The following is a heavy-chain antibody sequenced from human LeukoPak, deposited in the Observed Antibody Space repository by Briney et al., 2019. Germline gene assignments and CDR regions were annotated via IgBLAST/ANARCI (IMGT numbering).Heavy chain of an antibody. V-gene: IGHV5-51*01. J-gene: IGHJ3*02. Sequence: GESLKISCKGSGYSFTSYWIGWVRQMPGKGLEWMGIIYPGDSDTRYSPSFQGQVTISADESISTAYLQWSSLKASDTAMYYCARPAMVRGDKDAFDIWGQGTMVTVSS. D-gene: IGHD3-10*01. CDR3: ARPAMVRGDKDAFDI. CDR1: GYSFTSYW. CDR2: IYPGDSDT.